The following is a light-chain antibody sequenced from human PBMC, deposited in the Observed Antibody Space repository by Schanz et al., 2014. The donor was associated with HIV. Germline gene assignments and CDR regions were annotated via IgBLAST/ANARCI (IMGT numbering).Light chain of an antibody. CDR1: QTIDTY. J-gene: IGKJ2*01. CDR2: AAS. CDR3: QHYNSYPYT. V-gene: IGKV1-39*01. Sequence: DIQMTQSPSSLSASVGDRVTITCRASQTIDTYLNWYQQEAGKAPKLLIYAASSLQSGVPSRFSGSGSGTEFTLTITNLQPEDFATYYCQHYNSYPYTFGQGTKLEIK.